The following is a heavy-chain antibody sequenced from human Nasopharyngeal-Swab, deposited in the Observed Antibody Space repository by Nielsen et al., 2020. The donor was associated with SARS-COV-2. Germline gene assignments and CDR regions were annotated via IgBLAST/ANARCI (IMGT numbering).Heavy chain of an antibody. CDR3: ARVLRFLEWPPAYYMDV. V-gene: IGHV5-10-1*01. CDR2: IDPSDSYT. J-gene: IGHJ6*03. Sequence: GESLKISCKGSGYSFTSYWISWVRQMPGKGLEWMGRIDPSDSYTTYRPSFQSHVTISADKSISTAYLQWSSLKASDTAMYYCARVLRFLEWPPAYYMDVWGKGTTVTVSS. CDR1: GYSFTSYW. D-gene: IGHD3-3*01.